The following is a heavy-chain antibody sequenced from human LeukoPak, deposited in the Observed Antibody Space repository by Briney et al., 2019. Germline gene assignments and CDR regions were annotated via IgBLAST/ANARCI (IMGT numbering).Heavy chain of an antibody. D-gene: IGHD3-3*01. V-gene: IGHV4-4*09. J-gene: IGHJ4*03. CDR3: ARLHYDFWSGYHFDY. Sequence: SETLSLTCTVSGGSISSYYWSWIRQPPGKGLEWIGYIYTSGSTNYNPSLKSRVTISVDTSKNQFSLKLSSVTAADTAVYYCARLHYDFWSGYHFDYWGQGTTVTVSS. CDR2: IYTSGST. CDR1: GGSISSYY.